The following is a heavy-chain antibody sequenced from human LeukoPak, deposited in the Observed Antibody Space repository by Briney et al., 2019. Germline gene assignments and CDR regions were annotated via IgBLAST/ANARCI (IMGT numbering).Heavy chain of an antibody. Sequence: SGTLSLTCAVYGGSISSSNWSSWVRQPPGKGLEWIGEIYHSGSTNYNPSLKSRVTISVDTSKNQFSLKLSSVTAADTAVYYCARARYDFWSGYYENYYYYGMDVWGQGTTVTVSS. D-gene: IGHD3-3*01. V-gene: IGHV4-4*02. J-gene: IGHJ6*02. CDR3: ARARYDFWSGYYENYYYYGMDV. CDR2: IYHSGST. CDR1: GGSISSSNW.